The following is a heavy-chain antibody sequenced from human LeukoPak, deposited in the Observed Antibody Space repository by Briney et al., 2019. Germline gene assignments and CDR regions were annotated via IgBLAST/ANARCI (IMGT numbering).Heavy chain of an antibody. D-gene: IGHD6-6*01. V-gene: IGHV3-48*01. CDR2: ISSSSKV. CDR1: GFAFSSYA. J-gene: IGHJ5*02. Sequence: GGSLRLSCTASGFAFSSYAMAWVRQAPGKGLEWLSCISSSSKVNYADSVKGRFTISRDNAKNSLYLQMISLRGEDTAVYYCARSANPGVHDFDPWGQGTLVTVSS. CDR3: ARSANPGVHDFDP.